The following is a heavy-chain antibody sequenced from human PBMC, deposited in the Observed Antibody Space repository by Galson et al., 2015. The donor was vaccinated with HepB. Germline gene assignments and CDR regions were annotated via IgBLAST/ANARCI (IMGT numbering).Heavy chain of an antibody. Sequence: SLRLSCAASGLTFSSYAMHWVRQAPGKGLEWVAVISYDGSNKYYADSVKGRFTISRDNSKNTLYLQMNSLRAEDTAVYYCAREGIGKDAFDIWGQGTMVTVSS. CDR3: AREGIGKDAFDI. V-gene: IGHV3-30-3*01. CDR1: GLTFSSYA. D-gene: IGHD1-26*01. CDR2: ISYDGSNK. J-gene: IGHJ3*02.